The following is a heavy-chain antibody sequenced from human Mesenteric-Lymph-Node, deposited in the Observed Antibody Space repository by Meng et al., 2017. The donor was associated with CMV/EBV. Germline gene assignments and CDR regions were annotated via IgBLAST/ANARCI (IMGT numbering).Heavy chain of an antibody. Sequence: ESLKISCRTSGYSFITYWIGWVRQMPGQGLEWMGIIYPRDSTTRYNPSFQGQVTISVDKSIDTAYLQWNSLKASDTAIYYCARRQLWLDHWGQGTPVTVSS. CDR3: ARRQLWLDH. V-gene: IGHV5-51*01. J-gene: IGHJ4*02. CDR2: IYPRDSTT. D-gene: IGHD1-1*01. CDR1: GYSFITYW.